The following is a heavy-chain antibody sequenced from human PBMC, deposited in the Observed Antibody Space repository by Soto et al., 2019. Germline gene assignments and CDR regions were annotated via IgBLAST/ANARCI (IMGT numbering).Heavy chain of an antibody. Sequence: ASVKVSCKASGYSFTSYYMHWVRQAPGQGLGWMGIINPSGGSTSYAQKFQGRVTMTRDTSTSTVYMELSSLRSEDTAVYYCARLREYGSGRPSAFDIWGQGTMVTVSS. J-gene: IGHJ3*02. V-gene: IGHV1-46*01. CDR2: INPSGGST. CDR1: GYSFTSYY. CDR3: ARLREYGSGRPSAFDI. D-gene: IGHD3-10*01.